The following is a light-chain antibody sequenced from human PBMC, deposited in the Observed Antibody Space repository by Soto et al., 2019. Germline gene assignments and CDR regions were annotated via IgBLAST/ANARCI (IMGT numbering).Light chain of an antibody. V-gene: IGKV3-15*01. Sequence: EIVMTKSPDILSVSPGERAALSCRASQSVGDNLAWYQQRPGQSPRLLIHGASTRAAGVPDRFSGSGSGAEFTLTISSLQSDDFALYYCQQYKSWPPLTFGGGTKVDIK. CDR1: QSVGDN. CDR3: QQYKSWPPLT. CDR2: GAS. J-gene: IGKJ4*01.